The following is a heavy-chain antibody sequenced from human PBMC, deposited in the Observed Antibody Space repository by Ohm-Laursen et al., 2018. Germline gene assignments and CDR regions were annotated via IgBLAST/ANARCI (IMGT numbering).Heavy chain of an antibody. CDR1: GFTFSSYA. Sequence: SLRLSCAASGFTFSSYAMSWVRQAPGKGLEWMTGISSDGNNQYYLDSVKGRFTISRDNSKNTLYLEMSSLRGEDTAVYYCAKDIRTMAGRDVWGQGTTVTVSS. CDR3: AKDIRTMAGRDV. CDR2: ISSDGNNQ. V-gene: IGHV3-30*18. J-gene: IGHJ6*02. D-gene: IGHD4/OR15-4a*01.